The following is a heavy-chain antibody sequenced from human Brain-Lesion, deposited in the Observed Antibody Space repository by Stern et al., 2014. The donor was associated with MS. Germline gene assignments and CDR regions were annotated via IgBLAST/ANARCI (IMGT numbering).Heavy chain of an antibody. Sequence: VQLEESGPGLVKPSGTLSLTCAVSGGSISSSNWWSWVRQSPGKGLEWIGESDHSGSTIYNPSLKSRVTVSVDKSKNRFPLTLRSVTAADTAVYFCARFPASRPHVFDSWGQGTLVTVSS. D-gene: IGHD6-13*01. CDR2: SDHSGST. V-gene: IGHV4-4*02. CDR3: ARFPASRPHVFDS. CDR1: GGSISSSNW. J-gene: IGHJ4*02.